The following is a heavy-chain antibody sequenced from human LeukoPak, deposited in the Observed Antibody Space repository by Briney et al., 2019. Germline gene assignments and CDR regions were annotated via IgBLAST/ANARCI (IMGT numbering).Heavy chain of an antibody. CDR3: SSITVGVGLVY. D-gene: IGHD3-22*01. CDR2: TYFSGST. J-gene: IGHJ4*02. Sequence: PSETLSLTCTVSGGSLSSSSFLWAWIRQPPGKGLEFVGSTYFSGSTYYNPSLQSRVTVSVDMSRNHFSLRLSSVTAADTSVYYCSSITVGVGLVYWGQGSLVTVSS. CDR1: GGSLSSSSFL. V-gene: IGHV4-39*02.